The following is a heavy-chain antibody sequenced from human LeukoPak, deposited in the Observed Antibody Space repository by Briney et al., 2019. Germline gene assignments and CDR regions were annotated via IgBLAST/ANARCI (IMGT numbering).Heavy chain of an antibody. CDR2: INHSGTT. CDR1: GGSLSGFY. Sequence: SETLSLTCAVHGGSLSGFYWSWIRQPPGKGLEWIGEINHSGTTNFNPSLKSRVTISVDTSKNQVSLDLASVTAADTAVYYCARASSFDKTTRWNPAYFGPWGPGSLVTVAS. D-gene: IGHD1-1*01. CDR3: ARASSFDKTTRWNPAYFGP. V-gene: IGHV4-34*01. J-gene: IGHJ5*02.